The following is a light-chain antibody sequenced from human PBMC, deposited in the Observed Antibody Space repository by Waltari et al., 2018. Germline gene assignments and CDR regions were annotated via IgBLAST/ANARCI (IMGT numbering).Light chain of an antibody. J-gene: IGKJ1*01. V-gene: IGKV1-5*03. Sequence: TQSPSTLSAFVGDKVTITCRASQNRDRWLGWYQQKPGKAPRLLIYMASNLESGVPSRFSGSGSGTEFTLTINSLQPDDFATYYCQQYINYWTFGQGTKVQ. CDR3: QQYINYWT. CDR2: MAS. CDR1: QNRDRW.